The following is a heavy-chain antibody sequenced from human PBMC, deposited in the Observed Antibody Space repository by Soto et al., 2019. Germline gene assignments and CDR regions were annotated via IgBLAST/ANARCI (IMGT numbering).Heavy chain of an antibody. CDR3: ARGIQLSELDY. CDR1: GYTFTSYA. CDR2: INAGNGNT. D-gene: IGHD5-18*01. Sequence: GPSVKVSCKASGYTFTSYAMHWVRQAPGQRLEWMGWINAGNGNTKYSQKFQGRVTITRDTSASTDYMELSSLRSEDTAVYYCARGIQLSELDYWGQGTLVTVSS. V-gene: IGHV1-3*01. J-gene: IGHJ4*02.